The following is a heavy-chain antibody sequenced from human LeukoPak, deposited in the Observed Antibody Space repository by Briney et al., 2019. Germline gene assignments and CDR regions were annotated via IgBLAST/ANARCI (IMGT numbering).Heavy chain of an antibody. CDR1: GFTFSSYS. J-gene: IGHJ4*02. D-gene: IGHD3-3*01. V-gene: IGHV3-21*01. CDR2: ISSSSSYI. Sequence: GGSLRLSCAASGFTFSSYSMNWVRQAPGKGLEWVSSISSSSSYIYYADSVKGRFTISRDNAKNSLYLQMNSLRAEDTAVYYCARVNDGSFWSGYYGFDYWGQGTLVTVSS. CDR3: ARVNDGSFWSGYYGFDY.